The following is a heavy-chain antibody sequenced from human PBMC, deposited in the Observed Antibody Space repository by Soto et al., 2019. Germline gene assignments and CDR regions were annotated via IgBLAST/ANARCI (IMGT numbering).Heavy chain of an antibody. J-gene: IGHJ6*02. CDR2: ISYDGSNK. Sequence: PGGSLRLSCAASGFTFSSYAMHWVRQAPGKGLEWVAVISYDGSNKYYADSVKGRFTISRDNSKNTLYLQMNSLRAEDTAVYYCARDGKYYDFWSGYYYYYYGMDVWGQGTTVTVSS. D-gene: IGHD3-3*01. V-gene: IGHV3-30-3*01. CDR1: GFTFSSYA. CDR3: ARDGKYYDFWSGYYYYYYGMDV.